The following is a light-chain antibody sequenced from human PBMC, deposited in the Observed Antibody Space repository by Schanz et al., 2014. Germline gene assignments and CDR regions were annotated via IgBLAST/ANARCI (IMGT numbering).Light chain of an antibody. V-gene: IGLV7-43*01. J-gene: IGLJ3*02. Sequence: QTVVTQEPSLTVSPGGTVTLTCASSTGAVTSGYYSSWFQQKPGQAPRPLIYTTTNRHSWTPARFSGSLFGGKAALTLSAVQPEDEAEYYCLLYYGGAQPWVFGGGTKLTVL. CDR1: TGAVTSGYY. CDR2: TTT. CDR3: LLYYGGAQPWV.